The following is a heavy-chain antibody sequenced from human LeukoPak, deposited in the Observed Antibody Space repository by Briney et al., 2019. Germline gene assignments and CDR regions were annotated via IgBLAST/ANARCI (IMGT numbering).Heavy chain of an antibody. J-gene: IGHJ4*02. CDR2: ISPGDPDT. Sequence: PGESLKISCKTSGYSFTSYWIGWVRQMPGKRLEWMGIISPGDPDTRYSPSFQGQVTISADKCISTAYLQWSSLKASDTAMYYCARLTAHFDYWGQGTPVTVSS. V-gene: IGHV5-51*01. D-gene: IGHD2-21*02. CDR1: GYSFTSYW. CDR3: ARLTAHFDY.